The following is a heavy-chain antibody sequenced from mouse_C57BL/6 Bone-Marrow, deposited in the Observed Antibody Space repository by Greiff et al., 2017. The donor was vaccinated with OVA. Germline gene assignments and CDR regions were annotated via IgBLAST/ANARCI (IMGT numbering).Heavy chain of an antibody. V-gene: IGHV5-6*02. J-gene: IGHJ3*01. CDR1: GFTFSSYG. Sequence: DVKLQESGGDLVKPGGSLKLSCAASGFTFSSYGMSWVRQTPDKRLEWVATISSGGSYTYYPDSVKGRFTISRDNAKNTLYLQMSSLKSEDTAMYYCARHPDEGFAYWGQGTLVTVSA. CDR3: ARHPDEGFAY. CDR2: ISSGGSYT.